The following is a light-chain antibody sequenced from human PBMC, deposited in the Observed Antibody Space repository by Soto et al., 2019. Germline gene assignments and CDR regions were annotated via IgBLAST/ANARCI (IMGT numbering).Light chain of an antibody. CDR1: QSVSNNY. J-gene: IGKJ2*01. CDR2: GSS. V-gene: IGKV3-20*01. Sequence: EVGLTQSPATLSLSPGERATLSCRASQSVSNNYFAWYQQKPGQAPRLLIFGSSDRATGTPDRFSGSRSGTDFTLTIRRLEPEDFAVYYCQHYGSSPPYTFGQGTKLEIK. CDR3: QHYGSSPPYT.